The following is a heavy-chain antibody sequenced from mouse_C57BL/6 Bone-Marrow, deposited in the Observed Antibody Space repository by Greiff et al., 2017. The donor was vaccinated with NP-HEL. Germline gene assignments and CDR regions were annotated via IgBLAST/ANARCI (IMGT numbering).Heavy chain of an antibody. CDR1: GYTFTTYP. Sequence: VQLQQSGAELVKPGASVKMSCKASGYTFTTYPIEWMKQNPGKSLEWIGNFHPYNDDTKYNEKFKGKATLTVEKSSSTVYLELSRLTSDDSAVYYCARGIYYDDPYWYFDVWGKGTTVTVSS. CDR3: ARGIYYDDPYWYFDV. V-gene: IGHV1-47*01. CDR2: FHPYNDDT. D-gene: IGHD2-13*01. J-gene: IGHJ1*03.